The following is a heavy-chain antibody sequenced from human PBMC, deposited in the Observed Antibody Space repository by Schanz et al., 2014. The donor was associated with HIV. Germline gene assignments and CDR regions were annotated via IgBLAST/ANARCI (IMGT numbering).Heavy chain of an antibody. J-gene: IGHJ4*02. Sequence: VQLVESGGGVVQPGRSLRLSCAASGFTFDSYGMYWVRQAPGKGLEWVSSITESGGRTYYADSVNGRFTISRDNSKNTLYLQMTTLRTEDTAVYYCAKPEYDSSGNSQSHFDYWGQGTLVTVSS. CDR1: GFTFDSYG. V-gene: IGHV3-23*04. D-gene: IGHD3-22*01. CDR2: ITESGGRT. CDR3: AKPEYDSSGNSQSHFDY.